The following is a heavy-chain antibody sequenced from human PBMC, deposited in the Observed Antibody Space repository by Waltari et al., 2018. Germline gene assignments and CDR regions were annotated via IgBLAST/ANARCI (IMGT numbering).Heavy chain of an antibody. CDR2: VHYTGNP. J-gene: IGHJ6*03. CDR3: ARLFNHYIDV. Sequence: QLQLQESGPGLVTSSETLSLLCSVTGGSISTNNFSWGWIRQTPGKGLEWIGSVHYTGNPYYNPPLKHRVTISVDSSKNEFSLRLRSVTASDTAVYYCARLFNHYIDVWGRGTAVTVSS. CDR1: GGSISTNNFS. V-gene: IGHV4-39*01.